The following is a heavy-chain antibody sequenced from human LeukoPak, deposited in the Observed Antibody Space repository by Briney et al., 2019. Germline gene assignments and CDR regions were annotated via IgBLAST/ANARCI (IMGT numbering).Heavy chain of an antibody. CDR1: GYTFSSYY. CDR3: ASKTYYDSSGPGDWYFDL. Sequence: ASVKVSCKASGYTFSSYYMNWVRQAPGQGLEWMGAINPSGGNTVYAQKFEGRVTMTRDTSTSTVYMELSSLRFEDTAVYYCASKTYYDSSGPGDWYFDLWGRGTLVTVSS. CDR2: INPSGGNT. J-gene: IGHJ2*01. D-gene: IGHD3-22*01. V-gene: IGHV1-46*01.